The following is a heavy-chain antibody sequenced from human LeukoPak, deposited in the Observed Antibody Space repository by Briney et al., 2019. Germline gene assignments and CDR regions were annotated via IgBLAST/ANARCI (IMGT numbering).Heavy chain of an antibody. CDR1: GGSISSSSYY. CDR3: ARAELFHYDSSGYLFQH. V-gene: IGHV4-39*07. Sequence: SETLSLTCTVSGGSISSSSYYWGWIRQPPGKGLEWIGSIYYSGSTYYNPSLKSRVTISVDTSKNQFSLKLSSVTAADTAVYYCARAELFHYDSSGYLFQHWGQGTLVTVSS. D-gene: IGHD3-22*01. J-gene: IGHJ1*01. CDR2: IYYSGST.